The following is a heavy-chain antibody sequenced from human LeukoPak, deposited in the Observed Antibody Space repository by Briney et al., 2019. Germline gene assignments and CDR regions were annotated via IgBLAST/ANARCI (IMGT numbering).Heavy chain of an antibody. CDR2: IYPGDSDT. V-gene: IGHV5-51*01. CDR3: ARRGDLFDY. J-gene: IGHJ4*02. D-gene: IGHD3-16*01. Sequence: GGSLQISCKGSGSSFTNYWTGGVRQLPGKGLEWMGIIYPGDSDTRYSPSFQGQVTISADKSISTAYLQWSSLKASDTAMYYCARRGDLFDYWGQGTLVTVSS. CDR1: GSSFTNYW.